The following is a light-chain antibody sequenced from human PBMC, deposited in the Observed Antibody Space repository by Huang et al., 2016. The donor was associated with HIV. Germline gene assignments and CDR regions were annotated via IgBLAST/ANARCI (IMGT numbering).Light chain of an antibody. CDR1: QSVSTW. CDR3: QQYSSFWT. J-gene: IGKJ1*01. Sequence: DIQITQSPRTLSASVGDRVTITCRASQSVSTWLSWYQQKPGKPPKLLIYKASTLETGVPSRISGSGSGTEFTLTISSLQPDYFATYYCQQYSSFWTFGQGTKV. V-gene: IGKV1-5*03. CDR2: KAS.